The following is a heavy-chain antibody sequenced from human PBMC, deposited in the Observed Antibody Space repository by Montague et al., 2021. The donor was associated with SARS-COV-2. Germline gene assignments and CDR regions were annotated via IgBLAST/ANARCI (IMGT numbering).Heavy chain of an antibody. CDR3: ARVWRQQRVRLSDMDV. D-gene: IGHD6-13*01. V-gene: IGHV4-39*07. J-gene: IGHJ6*02. CDR1: GGSTSSGSYY. Sequence: SETLSLTCTVSGGSTSSGSYYWGWIRQPPGKGLEWIGSIYYSGSTYYNPSLKSRVTISVDTSKNQFSLKLSSVTAADTAVYYCARVWRQQRVRLSDMDVWGQGTPVAVSS. CDR2: IYYSGST.